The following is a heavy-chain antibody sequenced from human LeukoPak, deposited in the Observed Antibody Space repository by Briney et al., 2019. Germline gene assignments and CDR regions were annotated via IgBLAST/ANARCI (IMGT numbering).Heavy chain of an antibody. CDR2: ISSNGGST. CDR3: ARDDVGSRDGYNSHLDYYYYGMDV. V-gene: IGHV3-64*01. CDR1: GFTFSSYA. Sequence: PGGSLRLSCAASGFTFSSYAMHWVRQAPGKGLEYVSAISSNGGSTYYVNSVKGRFTISRDNSKNTLYLQMGSLRAEDMAVYYCARDDVGSRDGYNSHLDYYYYGMDVWGQGTTVTVSS. D-gene: IGHD5-24*01. J-gene: IGHJ6*02.